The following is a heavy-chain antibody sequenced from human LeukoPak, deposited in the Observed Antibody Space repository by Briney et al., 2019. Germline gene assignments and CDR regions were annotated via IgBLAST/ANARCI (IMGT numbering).Heavy chain of an antibody. CDR1: GFTFTGYW. V-gene: IGHV3-7*01. CDR3: ARGPGDFDASDI. D-gene: IGHD1-14*01. CDR2: IKENGNEQ. Sequence: QSGGSLRLSCEASGFTFTGYWMSWVRQAPGKGPEWVAHIKENGNEQYYADSVKGRFTISRDNAKQSLGLQMNSLRVEDTAVYYCARGPGDFDASDIWGQGTMVTVSS. J-gene: IGHJ3*02.